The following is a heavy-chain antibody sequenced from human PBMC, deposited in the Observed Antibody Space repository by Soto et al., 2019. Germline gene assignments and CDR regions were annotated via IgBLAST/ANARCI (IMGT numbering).Heavy chain of an antibody. Sequence: QVQLVQSGAEVKKPGSSVKVSCKASGGTFSSYAISWVRQAPGQGLEWMGGIIPIFGTANYAQKFQGRVTITADESTSTAYMELSSLRSEDTVVYYCARVVSTTISFYYYYGMDVWGQGTTVTVSS. D-gene: IGHD1-26*01. CDR3: ARVVSTTISFYYYYGMDV. CDR1: GGTFSSYA. CDR2: IIPIFGTA. V-gene: IGHV1-69*01. J-gene: IGHJ6*02.